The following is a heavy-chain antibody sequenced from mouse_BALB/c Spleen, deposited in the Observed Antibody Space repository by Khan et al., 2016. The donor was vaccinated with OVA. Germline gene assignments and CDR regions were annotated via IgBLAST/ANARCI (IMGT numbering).Heavy chain of an antibody. Sequence: QVQLKQSGGDLVRPGASVKLSCKTSGYIFTSYWIHWIKQWSGQGLEWIARIYPGTGSTYYNEKFKDKATLTADISSSTAYMQLGSLKSEDSAVYFCARGSAFCNYFAYWGQGTLVTVSA. J-gene: IGHJ3*01. D-gene: IGHD2-1*01. CDR3: ARGSAFCNYFAY. V-gene: IGHV1S132*01. CDR2: IYPGTGST. CDR1: GYIFTSYW.